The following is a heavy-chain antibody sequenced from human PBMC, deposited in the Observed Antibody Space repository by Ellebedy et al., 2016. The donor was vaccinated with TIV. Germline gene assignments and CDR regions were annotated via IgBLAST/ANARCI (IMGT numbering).Heavy chain of an antibody. D-gene: IGHD3-10*01. V-gene: IGHV4-39*01. CDR1: GGSISSSDYY. Sequence: PGGSLRLSCSVSGGSISSSDYYWGWIRQPPGKGLEWIGSIFYSGSTNYNPSLKSRVTVSVDTSNNQFSLKLSSVTAADTAVYYCARSRITMVRGALDYWGQGTLVTVSS. J-gene: IGHJ4*02. CDR2: IFYSGST. CDR3: ARSRITMVRGALDY.